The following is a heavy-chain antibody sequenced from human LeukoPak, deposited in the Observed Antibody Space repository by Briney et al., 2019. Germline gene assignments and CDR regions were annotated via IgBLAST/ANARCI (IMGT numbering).Heavy chain of an antibody. V-gene: IGHV3-23*01. D-gene: IGHD6-13*01. CDR3: ARDPTPRIAAAGTGVLDY. J-gene: IGHJ4*02. Sequence: GGSLRLSCAASGFTFSSYAMSWVRQAPGKGLEWVSAISGSGGSTYYADSVKGRFTIPRDNSKNSLYLQMNSLRAEDTAVYYCARDPTPRIAAAGTGVLDYWGQGTLVTVSS. CDR1: GFTFSSYA. CDR2: ISGSGGST.